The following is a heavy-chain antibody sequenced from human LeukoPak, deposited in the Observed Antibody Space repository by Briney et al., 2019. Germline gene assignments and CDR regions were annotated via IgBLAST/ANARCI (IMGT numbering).Heavy chain of an antibody. CDR3: AKDSSGWDIDWGYFDY. J-gene: IGHJ4*02. CDR1: GFTFRSFG. V-gene: IGHV3-30*18. D-gene: IGHD6-19*01. CDR2: ISYDGSNK. Sequence: GGALRLSCAASGFTFRSFGMHWVRQAPGRGLAWVAVISYDGSNKYYADSVKGRFTISRDNSKNTLYLRMNSLRAEDTAVYYCAKDSSGWDIDWGYFDYWGQGTLVTVSS.